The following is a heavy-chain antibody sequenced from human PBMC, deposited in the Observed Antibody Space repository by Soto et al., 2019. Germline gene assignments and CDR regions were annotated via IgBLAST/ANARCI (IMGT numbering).Heavy chain of an antibody. CDR2: MNSDGSDT. CDR1: GFTFSSYW. Sequence: GFLRLSCAASGFTFSSYWMHWVRQAPGKGLVWVSRMNSDGSDTNYADSLKGRFTISRDSSKNTVYLQMNSLRVEDTAVYYCARLEGGAKTGWFDPWGQGTLVTVSS. D-gene: IGHD1-26*01. V-gene: IGHV3-74*01. J-gene: IGHJ5*02. CDR3: ARLEGGAKTGWFDP.